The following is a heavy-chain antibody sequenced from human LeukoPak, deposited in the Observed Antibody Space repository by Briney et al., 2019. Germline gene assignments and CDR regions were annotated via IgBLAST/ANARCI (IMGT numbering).Heavy chain of an antibody. CDR3: ARDYGGYDLDY. CDR2: IYYSGST. D-gene: IGHD4-17*01. Sequence: SSETLSLTCTVSGGSISSYYWSWIRQPPGKGLEWIGYIYYSGSTNYNPSLKSRVTISVDTSKNQFSLKLSSVTAADTAVYYCARDYGGYDLDYWGQGTLVTVSS. J-gene: IGHJ4*02. V-gene: IGHV4-59*12. CDR1: GGSISSYY.